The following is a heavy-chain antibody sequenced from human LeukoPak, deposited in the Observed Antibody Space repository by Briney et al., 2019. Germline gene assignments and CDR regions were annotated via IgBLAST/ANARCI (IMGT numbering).Heavy chain of an antibody. CDR2: IYYSGST. J-gene: IGHJ2*01. CDR3: ARDQFGVPAALGRYFDL. D-gene: IGHD2-2*01. V-gene: IGHV4-59*01. Sequence: SETLSLTCTVSGGSISSYYWSWIRQPPGKGLEWIGYIYYSGSTNYNPSLKSRVTISVDTSKNQFSLKLSSVTAADTAVYYCARDQFGVPAALGRYFDLWGRGTLVTVSS. CDR1: GGSISSYY.